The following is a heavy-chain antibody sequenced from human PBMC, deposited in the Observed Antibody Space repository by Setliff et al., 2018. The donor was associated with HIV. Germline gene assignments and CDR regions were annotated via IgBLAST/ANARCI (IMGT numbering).Heavy chain of an antibody. CDR3: ARDPYPYADYGDWYFDL. V-gene: IGHV3-7*01. CDR2: IKQDGSEK. J-gene: IGHJ2*01. Sequence: GGSLRLSCAASGFTFGSYWMSWVRQAPGKGLEWVANIKQDGSEKYYVYSVKGRFTISRDNAKNSLYLQMNSLRAEDTAVYYCARDPYPYADYGDWYFDLWGRGTLVTVSS. CDR1: GFTFGSYW. D-gene: IGHD4-17*01.